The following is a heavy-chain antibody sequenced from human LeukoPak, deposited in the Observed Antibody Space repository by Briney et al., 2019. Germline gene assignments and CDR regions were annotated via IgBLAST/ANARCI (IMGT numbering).Heavy chain of an antibody. J-gene: IGHJ4*02. CDR3: AKEGAGDTAMGIFDY. V-gene: IGHV3-30*02. CDR2: IRYDGSNK. D-gene: IGHD5-18*01. CDR1: GSTFSSYG. Sequence: PGGSLRLSCAASGSTFSSYGMHWVRQAPGKGLEWVAFIRYDGSNKYYADSVKGRFTISRDNSKNTLYLQMNSLGAEDTAVYYCAKEGAGDTAMGIFDYWGQGTLVTVSS.